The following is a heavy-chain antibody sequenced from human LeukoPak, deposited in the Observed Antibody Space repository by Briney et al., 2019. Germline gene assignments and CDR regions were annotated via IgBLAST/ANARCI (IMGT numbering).Heavy chain of an antibody. CDR2: INHSGST. Sequence: SETLSLTCAVYGGSFSGYYWSWIRQPPGKGLEWIGEINHSGSTNYNPPLKSRVTISVDTSKNQFSLKLSSVTAADTAVYYCARGTNTAMVADYWGQGTLVTVSS. CDR3: ARGTNTAMVADY. CDR1: GGSFSGYY. V-gene: IGHV4-34*01. D-gene: IGHD5-18*01. J-gene: IGHJ4*02.